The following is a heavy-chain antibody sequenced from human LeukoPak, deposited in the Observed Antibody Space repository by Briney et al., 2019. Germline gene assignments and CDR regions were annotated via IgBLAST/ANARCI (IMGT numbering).Heavy chain of an antibody. CDR3: ARGPLTMTRGFDP. J-gene: IGHJ5*02. CDR2: IYTSGST. Sequence: SETLSLACTVSGGSINIYYWSWIRQPAGKGLEWIGRIYTSGSTNYNPSLKTRVTMSVDTSKNQFSLKLSSVTAADTAVYYCARGPLTMTRGFDPWGQGTLVTVSS. V-gene: IGHV4-4*07. D-gene: IGHD4-17*01. CDR1: GGSINIYY.